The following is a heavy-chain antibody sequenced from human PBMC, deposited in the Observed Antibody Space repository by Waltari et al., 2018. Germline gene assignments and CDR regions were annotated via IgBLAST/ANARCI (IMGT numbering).Heavy chain of an antibody. V-gene: IGHV1-24*01. J-gene: IGHJ6*02. CDR1: GYSLSELS. D-gene: IGHD3-16*01. CDR2: YGPEDGET. Sequence: QVQLVQSGAEVKKPGASVKVSCKVSGYSLSELSMHWVRQAPGKGLEWMGRYGPEDGETSYAQKFEGRVTMTEDTSTDPAYLGLSSLRSEDSAVYYCATVGYGIHFEMITPAFYGLEVWGQGTTVTVSS. CDR3: ATVGYGIHFEMITPAFYGLEV.